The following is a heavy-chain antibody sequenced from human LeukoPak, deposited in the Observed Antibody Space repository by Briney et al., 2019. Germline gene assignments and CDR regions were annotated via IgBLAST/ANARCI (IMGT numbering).Heavy chain of an antibody. CDR3: AKWRRRFGEFFDY. D-gene: IGHD3-10*01. J-gene: IGHJ4*02. Sequence: AGGSLRLSCAASGFTFSSYAMSWVRQAPGKGLEWVSAISGSGGSTYYADSVKGRFTISRDNSKNTLYLQMNSLRAEDTAVYYCAKWRRRFGEFFDYWGQGTLVTVSS. V-gene: IGHV3-23*01. CDR2: ISGSGGST. CDR1: GFTFSSYA.